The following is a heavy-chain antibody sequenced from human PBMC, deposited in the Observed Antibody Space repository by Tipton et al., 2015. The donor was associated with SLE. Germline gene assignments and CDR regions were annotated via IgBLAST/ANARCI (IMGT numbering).Heavy chain of an antibody. D-gene: IGHD6-19*01. CDR3: ARVAPSSGWYRIGAFDI. V-gene: IGHV4-39*07. J-gene: IGHJ3*02. Sequence: GLVKPSETLSLNCTVSGDSFSSSNYYWGWIRQPPGRGLEWIGSTHYTGRTYYNPSLKSRLTISVDTSKNQFSLELSSVTAADTAVYYCARVAPSSGWYRIGAFDIWGQGTMVTVSS. CDR2: THYTGRT. CDR1: GDSFSSSNYY.